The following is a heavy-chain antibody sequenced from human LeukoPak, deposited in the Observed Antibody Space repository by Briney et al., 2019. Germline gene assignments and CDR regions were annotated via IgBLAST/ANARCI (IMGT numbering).Heavy chain of an antibody. D-gene: IGHD2-21*02. CDR1: GLSFSFYA. V-gene: IGHV3-23*01. Sequence: PGGSLRLSCAASGLSFSFYAMSWVRQAPGKGLEWVSSISGGGAGTYYADSVRGRFTISRDNSKNTLYLQMNSLRAEDAAVYYCASGVVVTASDAFDIWGQGTMVTVSS. CDR2: ISGGGAGT. J-gene: IGHJ3*02. CDR3: ASGVVVTASDAFDI.